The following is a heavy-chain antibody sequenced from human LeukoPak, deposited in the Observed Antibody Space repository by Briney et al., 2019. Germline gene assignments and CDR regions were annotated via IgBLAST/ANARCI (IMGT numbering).Heavy chain of an antibody. Sequence: GGSLRLSCAASGFAFSSYNMNWVRQAPGKGLEWVSYISSGSDTIFYADSVKGRFTISRDNAKNSLYLQMNSLRAEDTAVYYCARARFEAAAIYFDYWGQGTLVTVSS. D-gene: IGHD6-13*01. CDR3: ARARFEAAAIYFDY. CDR2: ISSGSDTI. J-gene: IGHJ4*02. V-gene: IGHV3-48*04. CDR1: GFAFSSYN.